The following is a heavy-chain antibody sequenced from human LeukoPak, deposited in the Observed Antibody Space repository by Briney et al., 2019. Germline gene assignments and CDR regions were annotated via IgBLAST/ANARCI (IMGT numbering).Heavy chain of an antibody. CDR3: ARQISGNKDY. CDR2: IYTSGST. Sequence: SQTLSLTCTVSGGSISSGSYYWSWIRQPAGKGLEWIGRIYTSGSTNYNPSLQSRVTISVDTSKNAFSLRLTSVTAADTAVYFCARQISGNKDYWGQGTLVTVSS. CDR1: GGSISSGSYY. D-gene: IGHD1/OR15-1a*01. J-gene: IGHJ4*02. V-gene: IGHV4-61*02.